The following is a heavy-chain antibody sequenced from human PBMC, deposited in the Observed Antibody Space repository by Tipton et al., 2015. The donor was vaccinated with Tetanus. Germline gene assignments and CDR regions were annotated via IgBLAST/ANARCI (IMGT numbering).Heavy chain of an antibody. J-gene: IGHJ4*02. CDR3: ARGSGWADF. CDR1: GGSMSGSGHY. CDR2: ISPSGNT. D-gene: IGHD6-19*01. Sequence: LRLSCIVSGGSMSGSGHYGAWVRQSPGKGLEWIGEISPSGNTNYNPSLKSRVTISADTSRNQFSLTLSSVTAADTAVYYCARGSGWADFWGQGTQVTVSS. V-gene: IGHV4-39*07.